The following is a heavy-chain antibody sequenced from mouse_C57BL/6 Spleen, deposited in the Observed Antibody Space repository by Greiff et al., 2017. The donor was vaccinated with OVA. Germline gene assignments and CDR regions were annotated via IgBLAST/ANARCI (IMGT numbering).Heavy chain of an antibody. V-gene: IGHV1-15*01. CDR1: GYTFTDYE. Sequence: QVQLQQSGAELVRPGASVTLSCKASGYTFTDYEMHWVKQTPVHGLEWIGAIDPETGGTAYNQKFEGKAILTADKSSSTAYMELRSLTSEDSAVYYCTRGGSYYFDYWGQGTTLTVSS. CDR3: TRGGSYYFDY. CDR2: IDPETGGT. J-gene: IGHJ2*01.